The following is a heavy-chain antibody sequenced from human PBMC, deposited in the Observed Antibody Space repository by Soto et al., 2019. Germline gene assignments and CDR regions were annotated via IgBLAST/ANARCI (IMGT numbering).Heavy chain of an antibody. CDR1: GGSFIGYY. Sequence: SETLSLTCAVYGGSFIGYYWIWIRQPPGKGLEWIGEINHSGSTNYNPSLKSRVTISVDTSKNQFSLKLSSVTAADTAVYYCARGWDDGGYCNIVVAKDAFDIWGQGTMVTVSS. D-gene: IGHD2-2*01. CDR2: INHSGST. V-gene: IGHV4-34*01. CDR3: ARGWDDGGYCNIVVAKDAFDI. J-gene: IGHJ3*02.